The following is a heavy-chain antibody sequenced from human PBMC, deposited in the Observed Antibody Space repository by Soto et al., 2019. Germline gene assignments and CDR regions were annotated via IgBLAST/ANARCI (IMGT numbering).Heavy chain of an antibody. Sequence: GGSLKNSCKGSGYSFTNYWIGRVRQMPGKGLEWMGIIYPGDSDTRYSPSFQGQVTISADKSISTAYLQWSSLKASDTAMYYCARRLGSSPAPFDPWGQGTLVTVSS. D-gene: IGHD6-13*01. J-gene: IGHJ5*02. CDR3: ARRLGSSPAPFDP. V-gene: IGHV5-51*01. CDR2: IYPGDSDT. CDR1: GYSFTNYW.